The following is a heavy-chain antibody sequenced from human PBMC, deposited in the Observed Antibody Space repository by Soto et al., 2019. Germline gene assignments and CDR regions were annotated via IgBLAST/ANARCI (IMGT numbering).Heavy chain of an antibody. V-gene: IGHV4-61*01. J-gene: IGHJ5*02. Sequence: SETLSLTCTVSGGSASSGSYYWSWIRQPPGKGLEWIGYIYYSGSTNYNPSLKSRVTISVDTSKNQFSLKLSSVTAADTAVYYCAREGMVVAAPNWFDPWGQGTLVTVSS. CDR3: AREGMVVAAPNWFDP. CDR2: IYYSGST. D-gene: IGHD2-15*01. CDR1: GGSASSGSYY.